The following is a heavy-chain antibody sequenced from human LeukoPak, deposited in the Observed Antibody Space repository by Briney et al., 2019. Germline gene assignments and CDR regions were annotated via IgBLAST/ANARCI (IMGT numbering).Heavy chain of an antibody. J-gene: IGHJ4*02. CDR1: GFIFSSYE. V-gene: IGHV3-48*03. CDR2: ISSSGRTI. Sequence: GGSLRLSCAASGFIFSSYEMNWVRQAPGKGLEWVSYISSSGRTIYYADSVKGRFTISRDNAKNSLYLQMSSLRTEDPAVYYCSSSTAIGYWGQGTLVTVSS. CDR3: SSSTAIGY.